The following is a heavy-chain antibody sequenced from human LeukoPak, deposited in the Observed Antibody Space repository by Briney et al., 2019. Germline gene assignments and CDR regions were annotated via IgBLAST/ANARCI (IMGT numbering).Heavy chain of an antibody. D-gene: IGHD3-22*01. CDR2: ISVYNGDT. Sequence: ASVKVSCKASGYIFTSYGISWVRQAPGQGLEWMGWISVYNGDTKFAQKLRGRVTMTTDTSTSTAYMEPRSLRSDDTAVYYCASYYSDSSGSVDAFDIWGQGTMVTVSS. V-gene: IGHV1-18*01. CDR1: GYIFTSYG. J-gene: IGHJ3*02. CDR3: ASYYSDSSGSVDAFDI.